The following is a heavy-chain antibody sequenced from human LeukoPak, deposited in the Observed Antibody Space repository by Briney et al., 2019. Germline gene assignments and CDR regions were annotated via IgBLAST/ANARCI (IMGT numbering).Heavy chain of an antibody. J-gene: IGHJ5*02. Sequence: LETLSLTCTVSGGSISTYYWSWIRQPPGKGLEWIGNIYYTGSTIYNPSLESRVTMSVDTSENQLFLNLTSVTAADTAVYYCARVGITHSPNWFDPWGQGTLVTVSS. CDR3: ARVGITHSPNWFDP. V-gene: IGHV4-59*01. CDR2: IYYTGST. CDR1: GGSISTYY. D-gene: IGHD3-10*01.